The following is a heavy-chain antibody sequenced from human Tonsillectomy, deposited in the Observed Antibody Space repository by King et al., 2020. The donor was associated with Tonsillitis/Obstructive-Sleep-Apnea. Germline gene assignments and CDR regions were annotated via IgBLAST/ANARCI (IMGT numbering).Heavy chain of an antibody. J-gene: IGHJ3*02. D-gene: IGHD7-27*01. CDR3: ARPKVSGLGIMDAFDI. V-gene: IGHV4-39*01. Sequence: QLQESGPGLVKPSETLSLTCTVSGGSISSSSYYWGWIRQPPGKGLEWIGSIYYSGSPYYNPSLKTRGTISVDTSKNQFSLKLSSVTAADTAVYYCARPKVSGLGIMDAFDIWGQGTMVTVSS. CDR2: IYYSGSP. CDR1: GGSISSSSYY.